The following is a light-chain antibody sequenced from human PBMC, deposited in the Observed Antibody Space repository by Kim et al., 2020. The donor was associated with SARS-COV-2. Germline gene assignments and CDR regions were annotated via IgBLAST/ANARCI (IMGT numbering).Light chain of an antibody. J-gene: IGKJ1*01. CDR2: GAS. Sequence: EIVMTQSPATLSVSPGDRATLSCRASQSVSSNLAWYQQKPGQAPRLLIYGASTRATGIPARFSGSGSGTEFTLTISSLQSEDFAVYYCQNYSNWPPWTFGQGTKVDIK. V-gene: IGKV3-15*01. CDR3: QNYSNWPPWT. CDR1: QSVSSN.